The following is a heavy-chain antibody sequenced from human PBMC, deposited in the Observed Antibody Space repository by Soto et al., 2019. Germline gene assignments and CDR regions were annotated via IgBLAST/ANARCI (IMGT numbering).Heavy chain of an antibody. CDR2: IYYSGST. J-gene: IGHJ4*02. CDR1: GGSISSSSYY. CDR3: ARSPTGYYFDY. V-gene: IGHV4-39*01. Sequence: PSETLSLTCTVSGGSISSSSYYWGWIRQPPGKGLEWIGSIYYSGSTYYNPSLKSRVTISVDTSKNQFSLKLSSATAADTAVYYCARSPTGYYFDYWGQGTLVTVSS.